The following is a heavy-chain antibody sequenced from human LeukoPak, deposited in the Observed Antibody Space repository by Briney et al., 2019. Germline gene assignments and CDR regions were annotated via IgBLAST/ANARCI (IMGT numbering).Heavy chain of an antibody. CDR2: IYHSGNT. CDR1: GGSISSSNW. J-gene: IGHJ6*04. CDR3: ARVDLHLYYYYYYGMDV. D-gene: IGHD4-11*01. V-gene: IGHV4-4*02. Sequence: PSETLSLTCAVSGGSISSSNWWSWVRQPPGKGLEWIGEIYHSGNTNYNPSLKSRVTISVDKSKNQFSLKLSSVTAADTAVYYCARVDLHLYYYYYYGMDVWGKGTTVTVSS.